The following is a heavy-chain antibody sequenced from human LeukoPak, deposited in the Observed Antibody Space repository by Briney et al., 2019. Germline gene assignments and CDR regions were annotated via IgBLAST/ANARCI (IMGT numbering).Heavy chain of an antibody. CDR3: AKTGVSVILTGYYTDY. Sequence: PGGSLRLSCAASGFTFSSYAMSWVRQAPGKGLEWVSAISGSGGSTYYADSVKGRFTISRDNSKNTLYLQMNSLRAEDTAVYYCAKTGVSVILTGYYTDYWGQGTLVTVSS. CDR2: ISGSGGST. D-gene: IGHD3-9*01. CDR1: GFTFSSYA. J-gene: IGHJ4*02. V-gene: IGHV3-23*01.